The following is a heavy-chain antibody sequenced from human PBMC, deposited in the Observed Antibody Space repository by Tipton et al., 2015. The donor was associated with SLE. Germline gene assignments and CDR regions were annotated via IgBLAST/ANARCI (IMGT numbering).Heavy chain of an antibody. Sequence: TLSLTCAVYGGSLSGYYWSWIRHPPGKGLEWIGEINHSGSTNYNPSPKSRVTISIETSKNQFSLKLSSVTAADTAVYYCARGVVQGVPFDYWGQGTLVTVSS. CDR2: INHSGST. CDR3: ARGVVQGVPFDY. CDR1: GGSLSGYY. J-gene: IGHJ4*02. V-gene: IGHV4-34*01. D-gene: IGHD3-10*01.